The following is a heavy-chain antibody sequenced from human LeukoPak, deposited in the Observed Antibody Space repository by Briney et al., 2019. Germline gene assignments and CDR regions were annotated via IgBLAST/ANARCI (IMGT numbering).Heavy chain of an antibody. J-gene: IGHJ5*02. V-gene: IGHV1-69*05. D-gene: IGHD1-26*01. CDR1: GGIFSSYA. CDR2: IIPIFGTA. CDR3: ARDNSVGDNAWWFDP. Sequence: GASVKVSCKASGGIFSSYAIRWVRQAPGKGLEWMGGIIPIFGTANYAQKFQGRVTMTRDTSTSTDYMELSSLRSEDTAIYYCARDNSVGDNAWWFDPWGQGTLVTVSS.